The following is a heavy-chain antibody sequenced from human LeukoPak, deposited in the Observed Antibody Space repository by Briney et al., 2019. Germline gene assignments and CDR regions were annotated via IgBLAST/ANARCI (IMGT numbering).Heavy chain of an antibody. CDR1: GINFNAYA. Sequence: GGSLRLSCAASGINFNAYAMHWVRQAPGKGLEWVSLISGDGDRTSYADSVKGRFTISRDNDKNSLYLQMNSLTIEDTALYYCAKDRGYEVVFDPWGQGTLVAVSS. V-gene: IGHV3-43*02. CDR3: AKDRGYEVVFDP. D-gene: IGHD5-12*01. CDR2: ISGDGDRT. J-gene: IGHJ5*02.